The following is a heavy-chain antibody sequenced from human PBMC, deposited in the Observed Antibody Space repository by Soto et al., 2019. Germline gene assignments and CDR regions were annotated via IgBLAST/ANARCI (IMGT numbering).Heavy chain of an antibody. D-gene: IGHD2-21*01. CDR2: VYYSGTT. J-gene: IGHJ5*02. V-gene: IGHV4-61*08. Sequence: SATLSLTCTVSGVSIDSVDYYWSWIRQPPGKGLEWIGYVYYSGTTNYNPFLKSRVTLSLDKSKNQFSLKMNSVTAADTAVYEWARDVIATTIYLDPWGQGIRVTV. CDR3: ARDVIATTIYLDP. CDR1: GVSIDSVDYY.